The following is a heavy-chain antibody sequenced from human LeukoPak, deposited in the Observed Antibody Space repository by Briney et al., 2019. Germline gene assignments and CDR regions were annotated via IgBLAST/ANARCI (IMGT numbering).Heavy chain of an antibody. J-gene: IGHJ4*02. Sequence: GGSLRLSCAASRFTFSTYGMNWVRQTPGKGLEWVSAISGSGNRAYYADSVKGRFTISRDNSKNMLYLQMNSLRAEDTAVYYCARDVSSGYYPINFDYWGQGTLVTV. CDR3: ARDVSSGYYPINFDY. CDR2: ISGSGNRA. D-gene: IGHD3-22*01. CDR1: RFTFSTYG. V-gene: IGHV3-23*01.